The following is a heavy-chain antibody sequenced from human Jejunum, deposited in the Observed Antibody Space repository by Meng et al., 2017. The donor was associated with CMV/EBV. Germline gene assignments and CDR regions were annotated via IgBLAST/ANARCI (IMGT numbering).Heavy chain of an antibody. CDR3: ARDLTNNWFYY. Sequence: QLEESGPGLLKPAETLSLPCTASGDPISSGSHYWAWIRQSPGKRLEWIGSMLFSGIADYNPSLKSRVTISLDATQRQFSLRLTSVTAADTAAYFCARDLTNNWFYYWGQGTLVTVSS. J-gene: IGHJ4*02. D-gene: IGHD1-1*01. CDR2: MLFSGIA. CDR1: GDPISSGSHY. V-gene: IGHV4-39*07.